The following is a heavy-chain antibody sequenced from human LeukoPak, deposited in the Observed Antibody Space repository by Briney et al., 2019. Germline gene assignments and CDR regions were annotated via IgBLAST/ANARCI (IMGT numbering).Heavy chain of an antibody. CDR1: GFTFSTYA. D-gene: IGHD3-3*01. V-gene: IGHV3-23*01. J-gene: IGHJ5*02. Sequence: PGGSLRLSCAASGFTFSTYAMTWVRQPPGKGLEWVSAISGSGGSTYYADSVKGRFTISRDNSKNTLYLQMNSLRAEDTAVYYCASKYYDFWSGYYGPEPNWFDPWGQGTLVTVSS. CDR3: ASKYYDFWSGYYGPEPNWFDP. CDR2: ISGSGGST.